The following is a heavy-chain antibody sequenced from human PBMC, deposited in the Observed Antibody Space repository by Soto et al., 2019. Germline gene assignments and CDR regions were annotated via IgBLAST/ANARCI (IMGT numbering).Heavy chain of an antibody. CDR3: ARDSGEKLRSS. V-gene: IGHV1-69*01. D-gene: IGHD3-10*01. CDR2: IIPIFGTA. Sequence: SLKVTSQASEGSFDSKEISSVRQAPGQGLEWMGGIIPIFGTANYAQKFQGRVTITADESARTAYMELRGLKSQDTAVYYCARDSGEKLRSSWGQGTLVPGSS. CDR1: EGSFDSKE. J-gene: IGHJ4*02.